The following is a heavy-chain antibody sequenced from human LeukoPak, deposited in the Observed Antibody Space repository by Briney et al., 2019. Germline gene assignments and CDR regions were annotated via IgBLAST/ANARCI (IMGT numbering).Heavy chain of an antibody. V-gene: IGHV3-23*01. Sequence: GGSLRLSCAASGFTFSTYTMTWVRQAPGKGLECVSTISGRGGDTYYADSVKGRFTISRDNSRNTVYLQMNSLRAEDTAVYYCAKGGWLDCWGRGTLVTVSS. CDR3: AKGGWLDC. J-gene: IGHJ4*02. CDR2: ISGRGGDT. CDR1: GFTFSTYT.